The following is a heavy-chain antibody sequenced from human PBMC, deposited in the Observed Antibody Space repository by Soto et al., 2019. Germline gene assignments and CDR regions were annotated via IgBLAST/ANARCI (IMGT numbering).Heavy chain of an antibody. CDR2: IYYSGST. D-gene: IGHD2-15*01. Sequence: QVQLQESGPGLVKPSQTLSLTCTVSGGSISSGGYYWSGILQHPGKGLEWIGNIYYSGSTYYNPSLKSRVTISVDTSKNQFSLKLSSVTAADTAVYYCARADCSGGSCYSIARWFDPWGQGTLVTVSS. V-gene: IGHV4-31*03. CDR3: ARADCSGGSCYSIARWFDP. CDR1: GGSISSGGYY. J-gene: IGHJ5*02.